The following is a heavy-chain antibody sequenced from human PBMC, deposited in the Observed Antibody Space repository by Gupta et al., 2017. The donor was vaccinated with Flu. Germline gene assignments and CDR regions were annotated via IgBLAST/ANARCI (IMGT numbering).Heavy chain of an antibody. CDR1: GFSLSTSGVG. V-gene: IGHV2-5*02. Sequence: QITLKESGPTLVKPTQTLTLTCTFSGFSLSTSGVGVGWIRQPPGKALEWLAIIYWDDDKRYSPSLKSRLTITKDTSKNQVVLTLTNMDPVDTATYYCARRPYGWTFDYWGQGTLVTVSS. D-gene: IGHD6-19*01. J-gene: IGHJ4*02. CDR2: IYWDDDK. CDR3: ARRPYGWTFDY.